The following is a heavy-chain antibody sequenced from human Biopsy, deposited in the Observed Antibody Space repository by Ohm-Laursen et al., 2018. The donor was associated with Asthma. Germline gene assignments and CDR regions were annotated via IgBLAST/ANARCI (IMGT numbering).Heavy chain of an antibody. Sequence: GTLSLTCSVSGGAIRTSGYYWGWIRQPPGKGLEWIGSMYYSGSACYNPSLESRVTISVDTSKNQFSLKLSSVTAADTAVYFCARHQEAASYHYDGSIAYWGQGIPVTVSS. J-gene: IGHJ4*02. D-gene: IGHD3-22*01. V-gene: IGHV4-39*01. CDR2: MYYSGSA. CDR1: GGAIRTSGYY. CDR3: ARHQEAASYHYDGSIAY.